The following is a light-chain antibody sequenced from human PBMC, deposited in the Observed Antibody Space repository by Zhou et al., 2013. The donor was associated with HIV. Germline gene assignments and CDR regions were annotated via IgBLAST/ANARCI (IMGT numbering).Light chain of an antibody. Sequence: EIVMTQSPATLSVSPGETATLSCRASQSVSSSLAWYQQKPGQAPRLLIYRASLRANDIPARFSGSGSGTDFTLTISSLEPEDFAVYYCQQRSNWPPTFGQGTRLEIK. CDR2: RAS. J-gene: IGKJ5*01. V-gene: IGKV3-11*01. CDR1: QSVSSS. CDR3: QQRSNWPPT.